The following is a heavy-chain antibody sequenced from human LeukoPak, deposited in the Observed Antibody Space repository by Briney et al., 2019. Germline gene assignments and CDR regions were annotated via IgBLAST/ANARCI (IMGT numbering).Heavy chain of an antibody. Sequence: GESLEISLQGPGYRFTSYWIGGVRQMPGKGLEWMGIIYPGDSDTRYSPSFQGQVTISADKSISTAYLQWSSLKASDSAMYYCATNTMFRGIHAFDIWGQGTMVTVSS. CDR1: GYRFTSYW. V-gene: IGHV5-51*01. D-gene: IGHD3-10*01. CDR2: IYPGDSDT. J-gene: IGHJ3*02. CDR3: ATNTMFRGIHAFDI.